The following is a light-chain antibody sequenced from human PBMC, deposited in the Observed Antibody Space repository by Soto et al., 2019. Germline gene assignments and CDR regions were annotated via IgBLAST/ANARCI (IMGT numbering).Light chain of an antibody. CDR3: QQRNNWPLT. CDR2: DAS. Sequence: EIVLTQSPATLSLSPGERATLSCRASQSVSSYLAWYQQKPGQAPMLLIYDASNRATGIPARFSGSGSGTDFTLTINSLEPEDLAVYYCQQRNNWPLTFGGGTKVEIK. J-gene: IGKJ4*01. CDR1: QSVSSY. V-gene: IGKV3-11*01.